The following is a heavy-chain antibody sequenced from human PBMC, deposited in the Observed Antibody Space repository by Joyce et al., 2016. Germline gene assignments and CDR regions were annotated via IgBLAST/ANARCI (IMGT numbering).Heavy chain of an antibody. J-gene: IGHJ4*02. D-gene: IGHD4-11*01. V-gene: IGHV4-34*01. CDR1: GGSFSGYY. CDR3: ARGPYSKGGY. Sequence: QVQLQQWGAGLLKSSETLSLTCAVYGGSFSGYYWSWSRQPPGMGLEWIGEINRCGSTNYNPSLKSRVAISAETSERQFSLKRSSVTAADTAVYYCARGPYSKGGYWGQGTLVTVSS. CDR2: INRCGST.